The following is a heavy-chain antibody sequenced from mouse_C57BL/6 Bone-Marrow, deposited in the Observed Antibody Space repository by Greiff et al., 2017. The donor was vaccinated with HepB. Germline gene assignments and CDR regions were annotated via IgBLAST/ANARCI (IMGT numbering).Heavy chain of an antibody. CDR1: GYTFSSYA. CDR3: TRGGLWFDY. CDR2: ISSGGDYI. V-gene: IGHV5-9-1*02. J-gene: IGHJ3*01. Sequence: EVMLVESGEGLVKPGGSLKLSCAASGYTFSSYAMSWVRQTPEKRLEWVAYISSGGDYIYYADTVKGRFTISRDNARNTLYLQMSSLKSEDTAMYYCTRGGLWFDYWGQGTLVTVSA.